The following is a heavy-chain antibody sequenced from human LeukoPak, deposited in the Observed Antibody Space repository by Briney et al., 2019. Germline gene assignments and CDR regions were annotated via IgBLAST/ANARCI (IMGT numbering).Heavy chain of an antibody. CDR1: GFTFSSYA. CDR3: AKDIVATAYYYYYGMDV. Sequence: GGSLRLSCAASGFTFSSYAMNWVRQAPGKGLEWVSSISSTSGLIFYADSVKGRFTISRDNSKNTLYLQMNSLRAEDTAVYYCAKDIVATAYYYYYGMDVWGQGTTVTVSS. V-gene: IGHV3-21*06. D-gene: IGHD5-12*01. CDR2: ISSTSGLI. J-gene: IGHJ6*02.